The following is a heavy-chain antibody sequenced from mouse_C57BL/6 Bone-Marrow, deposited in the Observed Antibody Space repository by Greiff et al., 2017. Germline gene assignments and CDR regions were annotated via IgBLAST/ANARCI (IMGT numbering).Heavy chain of an antibody. CDR2: ISSGSSTI. V-gene: IGHV5-17*01. D-gene: IGHD3-2*02. J-gene: IGHJ3*01. CDR3: ARKARLLCLAY. CDR1: GFTFSDYG. Sequence: EVHLVESGGGLVKPGGSLKLSCAASGFTFSDYGMHWVRQAPEKGLEWVAYISSGSSTIYYADTVKGRFTISRDNAKNTLFLQMTSLRSEDTAMYYCARKARLLCLAYWGQGTLVTVSA.